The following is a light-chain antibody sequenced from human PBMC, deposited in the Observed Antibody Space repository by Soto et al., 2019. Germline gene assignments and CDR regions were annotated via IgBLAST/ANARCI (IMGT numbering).Light chain of an antibody. Sequence: IQMTQSPSSVSASVGDRVILTCRASQSISNRLAWYQQKPGKAPKLLIYDDSSLESGVPSRFSGSGSGTEFTLTISSLQPDDFATYYCQQYNSYSTFGGGTKVDIK. V-gene: IGKV1-5*01. J-gene: IGKJ4*01. CDR2: DDS. CDR1: QSISNR. CDR3: QQYNSYST.